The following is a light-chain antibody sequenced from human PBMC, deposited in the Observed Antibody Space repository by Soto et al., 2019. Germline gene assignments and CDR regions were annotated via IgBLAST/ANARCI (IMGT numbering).Light chain of an antibody. V-gene: IGLV2-14*03. CDR2: GVS. J-gene: IGLJ3*02. CDR1: SIDVGHPYNY. Sequence: QSALTQPASVSGSPGQSITISCTGTSIDVGHPYNYVSWYQQYPGKPPKLLILGVSNRPSGISGRFSGSKSGNTASLTISGLKPEDEADYYCMSYIASTSTHWVLGGGTKVTVL. CDR3: MSYIASTSTHWV.